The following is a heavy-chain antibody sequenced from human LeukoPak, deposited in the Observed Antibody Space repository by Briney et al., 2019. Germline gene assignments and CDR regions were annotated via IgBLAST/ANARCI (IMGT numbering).Heavy chain of an antibody. V-gene: IGHV4-39*07. Sequence: PSETLSLTCTVSGGSISSSSYYWGWIRQPPGKGLEWIGSIYYSGSTYYNPSLKSRVTISVDTSKNQFSLKLSSVTAADTAVYYCARYSSSWYSFWGENYFDYWGQGTLVTVSS. D-gene: IGHD6-13*01. CDR1: GGSISSSSYY. CDR2: IYYSGST. CDR3: ARYSSSWYSFWGENYFDY. J-gene: IGHJ4*02.